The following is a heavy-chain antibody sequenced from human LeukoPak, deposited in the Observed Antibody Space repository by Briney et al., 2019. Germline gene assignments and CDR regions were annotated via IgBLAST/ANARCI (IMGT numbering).Heavy chain of an antibody. J-gene: IGHJ4*02. CDR2: IYYSGST. CDR1: GGSISSYY. D-gene: IGHD1-1*01. CDR3: ARGGYGSLDY. Sequence: PSETLSLTCTVSGGSISSYYWSWIRQPPGKGLEWIGYIYYSGSTNYNPSLKSRVTISVDTSKNQFSLKLSSVTAADTAVYYCARGGYGSLDYWGQGTLVTVSS. V-gene: IGHV4-59*01.